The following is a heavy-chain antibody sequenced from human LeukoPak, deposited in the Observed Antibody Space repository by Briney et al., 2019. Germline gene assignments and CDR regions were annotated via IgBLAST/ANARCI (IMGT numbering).Heavy chain of an antibody. CDR2: IYYSGST. V-gene: IGHV4-59*01. CDR3: ASQLYYEDAFDI. J-gene: IGHJ3*02. D-gene: IGHD3-22*01. CDR1: GGSISSYY. Sequence: PSETLSLTCTVSGGSISSYYWSWIRQPPGKGLEWIGYIYYSGSTNYNPSLKSRVTISVDTSKNQFSLKLSSVTAADTAVYYCASQLYYEDAFDIWGQGTMVTVSS.